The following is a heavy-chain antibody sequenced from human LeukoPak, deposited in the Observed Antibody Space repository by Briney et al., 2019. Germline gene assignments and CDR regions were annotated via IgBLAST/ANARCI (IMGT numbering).Heavy chain of an antibody. V-gene: IGHV1-69*13. CDR3: ARSACGGDCYADAFDI. D-gene: IGHD2-21*02. Sequence: SVKVSCKASGGTFSSYAISWVRQAPGQGLEWMGGIIPIFGTANYAQKFQGRVTITADESTSTAYMKLSSLRSEDTAVYYCARSACGGDCYADAFDIWGQGTMVTVSS. CDR1: GGTFSSYA. CDR2: IIPIFGTA. J-gene: IGHJ3*02.